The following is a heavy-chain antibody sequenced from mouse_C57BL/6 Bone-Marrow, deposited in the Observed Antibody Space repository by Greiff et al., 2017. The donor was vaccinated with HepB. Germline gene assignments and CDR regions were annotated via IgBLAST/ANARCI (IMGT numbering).Heavy chain of an antibody. V-gene: IGHV1-7*01. CDR3: ARLLWLRRHYAMDY. D-gene: IGHD2-2*01. CDR2: INPRSGYT. Sequence: VQVVESGAELAKPGASVKLSCKASGYTFTSYWMHWVKQRPGQGLEWIGYINPRSGYTKFNQKFKDKATLTADKSSTTAYMQLSRLTYEDSAVYYGARLLWLRRHYAMDYWGKGTSVTVSS. CDR1: GYTFTSYW. J-gene: IGHJ4*01.